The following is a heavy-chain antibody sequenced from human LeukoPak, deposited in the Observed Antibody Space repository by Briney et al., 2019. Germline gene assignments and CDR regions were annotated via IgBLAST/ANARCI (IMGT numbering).Heavy chain of an antibody. D-gene: IGHD4-17*01. CDR3: ARLFGDVTTYDY. V-gene: IGHV3-7*01. CDR2: IKQVGRQK. J-gene: IGHJ4*02. Sequence: GGSLGHSRTVSGFTLSGFWLRGVRPAPARGRTGVARIKQVGRQKYYVDSVKGPFTISRDNASNSLYLQMNRQRAEATAAYCCARLFGDVTTYDYWGQGTLATVSS. CDR1: GFTLSGFW.